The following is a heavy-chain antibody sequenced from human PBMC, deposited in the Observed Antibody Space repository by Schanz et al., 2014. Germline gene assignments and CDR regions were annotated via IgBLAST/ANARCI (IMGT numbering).Heavy chain of an antibody. J-gene: IGHJ4*02. D-gene: IGHD3-10*01. V-gene: IGHV3-33*03. CDR1: GFSFSSYS. Sequence: VQLVESGGGLVQPGESLRLSCAVSGFSFSSYSMSWVRQAPGKGLEWVAVIWYDGNNKFYADSVKGRFIISRDNFKNRLYLQMNSLRLEDTAIYYCAKTLGGAGLTLYFDHWGQGSLVTVSS. CDR3: AKTLGGAGLTLYFDH. CDR2: IWYDGNNK.